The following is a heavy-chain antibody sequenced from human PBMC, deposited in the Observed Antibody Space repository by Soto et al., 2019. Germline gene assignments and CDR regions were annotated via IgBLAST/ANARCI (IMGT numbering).Heavy chain of an antibody. D-gene: IGHD2-15*01. CDR2: IYYSGST. J-gene: IGHJ3*02. CDR1: GGSISSYY. Sequence: QVQLQESGPGLVKPSETLSLTCTVSGGSISSYYWSWIRQPPGKGLEWIGYIYYSGSTNYNPSLKRRVPISVDTSKNQFSLKLSSVNAADTAVYYCARMATMNLVVAFDIWGQGTMVTVSS. CDR3: ARMATMNLVVAFDI. V-gene: IGHV4-59*01.